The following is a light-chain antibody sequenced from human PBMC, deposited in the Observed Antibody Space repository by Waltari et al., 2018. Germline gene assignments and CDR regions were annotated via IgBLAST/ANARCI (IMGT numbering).Light chain of an antibody. Sequence: DIVMTQSPDSLAVSLGERATINCKSSQSVLYSSNNKNYLAWYQQKPGQPPKLLIYWASTRESGVPDRFSGSGSGTDFTLTISSLQAEDVAVYYCQQYYSTPPTFGQGPKL. V-gene: IGKV4-1*01. J-gene: IGKJ2*01. CDR2: WAS. CDR3: QQYYSTPPT. CDR1: QSVLYSSNNKNY.